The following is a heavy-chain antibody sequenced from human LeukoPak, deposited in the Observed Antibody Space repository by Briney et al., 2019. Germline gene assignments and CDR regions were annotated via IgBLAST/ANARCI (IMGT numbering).Heavy chain of an antibody. D-gene: IGHD2-15*01. CDR1: GGSISSSSYY. CDR2: IYYSGST. J-gene: IGHJ5*02. Sequence: SETLSLTCTVSGGSISSSSYYWGWTRHPPGKGLEWLGKIYYSGSTYYNPSLKSRVTISVDTSKNQFSLKLSSVTAADTAVYYCARGAGGYCSGGSCYSGDWFDPWGQGTLVTVSS. CDR3: ARGAGGYCSGGSCYSGDWFDP. V-gene: IGHV4-39*01.